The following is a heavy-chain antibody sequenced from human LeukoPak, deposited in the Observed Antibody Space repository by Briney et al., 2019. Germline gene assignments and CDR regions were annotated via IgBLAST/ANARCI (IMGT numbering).Heavy chain of an antibody. V-gene: IGHV3-7*01. J-gene: IGHJ4*02. CDR3: ARLCRGNQLAGFDS. D-gene: IGHD2-2*01. CDR2: MRRDGNEI. Sequence: GGSLRLSCSASGFTFSTYWMSWVRQAPGKGLEWVANMRRDGNEIYYLDSVRGRFTISRDNAKNSLYLQMNSLRAEDTAVYYCARLCRGNQLAGFDSWGQGTLVTVSS. CDR1: GFTFSTYW.